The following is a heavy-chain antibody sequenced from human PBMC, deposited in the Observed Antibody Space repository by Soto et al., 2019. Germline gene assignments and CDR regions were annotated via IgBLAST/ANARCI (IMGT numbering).Heavy chain of an antibody. CDR2: IYYSGST. V-gene: IGHV4-30-4*01. D-gene: IGHD3-10*01. J-gene: IGHJ4*02. CDR1: GGSISGDYY. CDR3: ARGSLEPFGESTDVDY. Sequence: SETLSLTCTVSGGSISGDYYWSWIRQPPGKGLEWIGYIYYSGSTYYNPSLKSRVTISVDTSKNQFSLKLSSVTAADTAVYYCARGSLEPFGESTDVDYWGQGTLVTVSS.